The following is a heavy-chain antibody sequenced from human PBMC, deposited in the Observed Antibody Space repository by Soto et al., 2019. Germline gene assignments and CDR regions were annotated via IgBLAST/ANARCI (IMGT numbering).Heavy chain of an antibody. CDR3: AREDDIAAAGPFDY. CDR1: GYTFTSYA. J-gene: IGHJ4*02. V-gene: IGHV1-3*01. D-gene: IGHD6-13*01. Sequence: ASVKVSCKASGYTFTSYAMHRVRQAPGQRLEWMGWINAGNGNTKYSQKFQGRVTITRDTSASTAYMELSSLKSEDTAVYYCAREDDIAAAGPFDYWGQGTLVTVSS. CDR2: INAGNGNT.